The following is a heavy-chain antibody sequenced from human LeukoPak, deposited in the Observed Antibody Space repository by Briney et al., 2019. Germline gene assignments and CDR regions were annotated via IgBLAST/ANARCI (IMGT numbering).Heavy chain of an antibody. J-gene: IGHJ4*02. Sequence: GGSLRLSCAASGFTFSSYGMHWVRQAPGKGLEWVAVISYDGSNRYYADSVKGRLTISRDNSKNTVYLQMNSLRPEDTAVYYCAKDRRAEYSFDYWGQGTLATVSS. CDR2: ISYDGSNR. D-gene: IGHD5-18*01. CDR1: GFTFSSYG. V-gene: IGHV3-30*18. CDR3: AKDRRAEYSFDY.